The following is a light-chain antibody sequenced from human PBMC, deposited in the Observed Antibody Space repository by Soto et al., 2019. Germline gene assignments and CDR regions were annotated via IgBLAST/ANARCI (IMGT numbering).Light chain of an antibody. V-gene: IGKV1-6*01. Sequence: AVQMTQSPSSLSASVGDRVTITCRASQDIRTELGWYQQKPGKAPKLLIYGATTSQRGVPSRFSGSGSGTDFTLTISGPQPEDFATYYCLQDYTYPRAFGQGTKVEVK. CDR1: QDIRTE. CDR2: GAT. CDR3: LQDYTYPRA. J-gene: IGKJ1*01.